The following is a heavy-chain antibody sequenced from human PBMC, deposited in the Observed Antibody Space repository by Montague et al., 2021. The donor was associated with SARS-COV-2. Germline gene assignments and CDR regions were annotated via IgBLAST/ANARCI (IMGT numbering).Heavy chain of an antibody. Sequence: SETLSLTCSVSGGSISSPDYYWGWIRQSPGQGLEWIGSISYAGSTYSNSYLRSRVSFSMDTSQNHVSLSLNSVTAADTAVYFCAGQLPSYCSTNKCYPYYFDVWGQGALVTVSS. V-gene: IGHV4-39*01. D-gene: IGHD2-2*01. CDR3: AGQLPSYCSTNKCYPYYFDV. J-gene: IGHJ4*02. CDR1: GGSISSPDYY. CDR2: ISYAGST.